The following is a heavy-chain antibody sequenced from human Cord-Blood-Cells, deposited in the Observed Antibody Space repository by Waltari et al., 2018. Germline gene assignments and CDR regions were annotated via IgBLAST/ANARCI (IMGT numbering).Heavy chain of an antibody. J-gene: IGHJ4*02. V-gene: IGHV3-7*01. CDR1: GFTFSSYG. D-gene: IGHD3-9*01. CDR3: ASVFFDWLLCY. Sequence: EVQLVESGGGLVQPGGSLRLSCAASGFTFSSYGMSWVRQAPGKGLEWVANIKQDGSEKYYVDSVKGRFTISRDNAKNSLYLQMNSLRAEDTAVYYCASVFFDWLLCYWGQGTLVTVSS. CDR2: IKQDGSEK.